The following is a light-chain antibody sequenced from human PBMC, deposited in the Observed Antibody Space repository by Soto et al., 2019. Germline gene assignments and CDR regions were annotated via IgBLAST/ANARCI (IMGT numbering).Light chain of an antibody. Sequence: EIVLTQSPATLSLSPGEGATLSCRASQSVSSYLAWYQQKPGQAPRLLIYDASNRATGIPARFSGSGSGTDFTLTISSLEPEDFAVYYCQQGAFGQGTKVEIK. J-gene: IGKJ1*01. CDR1: QSVSSY. CDR2: DAS. CDR3: QQGA. V-gene: IGKV3-11*01.